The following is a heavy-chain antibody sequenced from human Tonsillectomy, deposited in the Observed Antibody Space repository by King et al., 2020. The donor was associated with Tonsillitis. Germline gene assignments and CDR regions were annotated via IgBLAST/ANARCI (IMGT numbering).Heavy chain of an antibody. Sequence: VQLVESGAEVKKPGASVKVSCKASGYTFTSYDINWVRQATGQGLEWMGWMNPNSGNTGYAQKFQGRVTMTRNTSISTAYMGLGSLRSEDTAVYYCARGRFTIFGVVITNWFDPWGQGTLVTVSS. V-gene: IGHV1-8*01. D-gene: IGHD3-3*01. CDR3: ARGRFTIFGVVITNWFDP. J-gene: IGHJ5*02. CDR2: MNPNSGNT. CDR1: GYTFTSYD.